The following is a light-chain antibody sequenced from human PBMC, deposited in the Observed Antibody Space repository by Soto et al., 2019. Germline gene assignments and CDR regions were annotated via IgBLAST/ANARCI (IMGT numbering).Light chain of an antibody. CDR2: KAS. V-gene: IGKV1-5*03. Sequence: DIQMTQSPSTLSGSVGDRVTITCRASQTISSWLAWYQQKPGKAPKLLIYKASTLKSGVPSRFSGSGSGTEFTLTISSLQPEDFATYYCQQLNSYPSFGPGTKVDIK. J-gene: IGKJ3*01. CDR3: QQLNSYPS. CDR1: QTISSW.